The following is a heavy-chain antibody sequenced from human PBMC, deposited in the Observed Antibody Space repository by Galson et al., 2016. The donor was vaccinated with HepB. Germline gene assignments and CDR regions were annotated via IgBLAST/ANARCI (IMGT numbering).Heavy chain of an antibody. V-gene: IGHV4-34*10. J-gene: IGHJ4*02. D-gene: IGHD2/OR15-2a*01. CDR2: INHSGNT. Sequence: SETLSLTCGVSGGSFRDYYWTWIRQPPGKGLEWIGDINHSGNTNYNPSLKSRISMSVDTSKNQFSLKLNSVAAADTAVYYCARVGQGYYLPDFGAYYFDSWGQGSLVTVSS. CDR1: GGSFRDYY. CDR3: ARVGQGYYLPDFGAYYFDS.